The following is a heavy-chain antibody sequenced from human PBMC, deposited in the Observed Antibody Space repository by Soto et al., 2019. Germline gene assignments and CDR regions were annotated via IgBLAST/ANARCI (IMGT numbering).Heavy chain of an antibody. D-gene: IGHD1-26*01. CDR2: IYSSGSA. V-gene: IGHV4-4*07. CDR1: GGSIYTYS. J-gene: IGHJ4*02. Sequence: PSETLSLTCTVSGGSIYTYSWTWIRQPAGKGPEWIGHIYSSGSANYNPSLKSRVSMSVDTSKNQFSLKLNSVTAADTAVYYCATIVGANDYWGQGTLVTVSS. CDR3: ATIVGANDY.